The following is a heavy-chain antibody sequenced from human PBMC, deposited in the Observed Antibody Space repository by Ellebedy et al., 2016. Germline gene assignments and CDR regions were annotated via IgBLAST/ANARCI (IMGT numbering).Heavy chain of an antibody. J-gene: IGHJ5*02. CDR1: GFTFSSYS. CDR3: ARTVGTMVLNWFDP. V-gene: IGHV3-21*01. CDR2: ISSSSSYI. D-gene: IGHD3-10*01. Sequence: GESLKISXAASGFTFSSYSMNWVRQAPGKGLEWVSSISSSSSYIYYADSVKGRFTISRDNAKNSLYLQMNSLRAEDTAVYYCARTVGTMVLNWFDPWGQGTLVTVSS.